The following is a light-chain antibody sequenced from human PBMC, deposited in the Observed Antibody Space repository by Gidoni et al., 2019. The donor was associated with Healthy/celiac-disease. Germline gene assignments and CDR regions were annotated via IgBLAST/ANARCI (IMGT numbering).Light chain of an antibody. CDR1: QRISSY. V-gene: IGKV1-39*01. Sequence: DFQMTQSPSSLSASVGDRVTITCRASQRISSYLNWYQQKPRKAPKLLIYGASSLESGVPTRFQRHGSGKDFTLNIRSLQAGDFATYYCQPSYSTPRTFGQGTKLEIK. CDR3: QPSYSTPRT. CDR2: GAS. J-gene: IGKJ2*01.